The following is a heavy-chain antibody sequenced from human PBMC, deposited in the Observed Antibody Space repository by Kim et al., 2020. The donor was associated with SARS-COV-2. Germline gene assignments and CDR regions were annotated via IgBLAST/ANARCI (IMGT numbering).Heavy chain of an antibody. CDR2: IHHSGST. CDR3: AKFSSGGYVDS. V-gene: IGHV4-59*01. CDR1: GGSFSDYF. D-gene: IGHD3-22*01. Sequence: SETLSLTCTVSGGSFSDYFWSWIRQPPGKTLEWVGFIHHSGSTNYNPSLKSRLAFSVDASKNQFSLSLPSVTTADTAVYYCAKFSSGGYVDSWVQGTLVT. J-gene: IGHJ5*01.